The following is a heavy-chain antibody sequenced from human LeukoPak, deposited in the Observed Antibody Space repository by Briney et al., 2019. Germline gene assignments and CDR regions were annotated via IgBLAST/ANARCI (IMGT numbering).Heavy chain of an antibody. CDR3: ARVPFLEWLFLFDY. CDR1: GFTFGDFA. Sequence: PGRSLRLSYTASGFTFGDFAMSWVRQAPGKGLEWVANIKQDGSEKYYVDSVKGRFTISRDNAKNSLYLQMNSLRAEDTAVYYCARVPFLEWLFLFDYWGQGTLVTVSS. CDR2: IKQDGSEK. D-gene: IGHD3-3*01. J-gene: IGHJ4*02. V-gene: IGHV3-7*01.